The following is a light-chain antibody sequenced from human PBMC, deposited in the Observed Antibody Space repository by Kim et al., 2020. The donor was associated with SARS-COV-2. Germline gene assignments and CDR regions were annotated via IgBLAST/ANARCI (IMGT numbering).Light chain of an antibody. J-gene: IGKJ4*01. CDR3: QQYGSWPLT. CDR1: QSIDSN. V-gene: IGKV3-15*01. CDR2: GAS. Sequence: VSPGESATLSCRASQSIDSNLAWYEQKPGQSPRLVIYGASTRATGVPARFSGSGSGTEFTLTISSLQSEDFAFYYCQQYGSWPLTFGGGTKVEIK.